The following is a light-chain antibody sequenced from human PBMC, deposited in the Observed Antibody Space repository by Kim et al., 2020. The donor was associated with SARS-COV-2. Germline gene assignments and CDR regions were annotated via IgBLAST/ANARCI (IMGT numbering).Light chain of an antibody. J-gene: IGKJ4*01. CDR2: DAS. CDR3: QQYGLPPLT. Sequence: FSPGERVPLPRGASQSIDSTYIAWYQQKPGLAPRLLIYDASFRATGIPDRFSGSGSGRDFTLTISRLEPEDFAVYFCQQYGLPPLTFGGGTKVEI. CDR1: QSIDSTY. V-gene: IGKV3D-20*01.